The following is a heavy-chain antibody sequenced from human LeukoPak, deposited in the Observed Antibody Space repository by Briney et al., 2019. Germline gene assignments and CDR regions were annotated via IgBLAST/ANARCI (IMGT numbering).Heavy chain of an antibody. Sequence: PGGSLRLSCAASGFTFSSYGMHWVRQAPGKGLEWVAVISYDGSNKYYADSVKGRFTISRDNSKNTLYLQMNSLRAEDTAVYYCARASYYDFNVNWFDPWGQGTLVTVSS. D-gene: IGHD3-3*01. CDR3: ARASYYDFNVNWFDP. J-gene: IGHJ5*02. CDR1: GFTFSSYG. CDR2: ISYDGSNK. V-gene: IGHV3-30*03.